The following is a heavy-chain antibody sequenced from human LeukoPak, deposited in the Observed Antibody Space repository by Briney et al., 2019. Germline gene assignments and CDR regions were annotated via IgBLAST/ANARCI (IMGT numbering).Heavy chain of an antibody. CDR1: GLTFTTYW. CDR3: ARVFSGWYFYFDS. CDR2: INSDGSST. V-gene: IGHV3-74*01. J-gene: IGHJ4*02. Sequence: GGSLRLSCAASGLTFTTYWMHSVRQAPGKGLVWVSRINSDGSSTTYADSVKGRFTISRDNAKNTLYLQMNSLRAEDTAMYYCARVFSGWYFYFDSWGQGTLATVSS. D-gene: IGHD6-19*01.